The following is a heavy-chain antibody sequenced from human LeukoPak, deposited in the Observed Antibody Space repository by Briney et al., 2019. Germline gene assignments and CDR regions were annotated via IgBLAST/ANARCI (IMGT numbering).Heavy chain of an antibody. J-gene: IGHJ4*02. CDR1: GGSISSYY. CDR2: IYYSGST. V-gene: IGHV4-59*08. D-gene: IGHD3-3*01. CDR3: ARVAVTIFGVVTPYFDY. Sequence: SETLSLTCTVSGGSISSYYWSWIRQPPGKGLEWIGYIYYSGSTNYNPSLKSRVTISVDTSKNQFSLKLSSVTAADTAVYYCARVAVTIFGVVTPYFDYWGQGTLVTVSS.